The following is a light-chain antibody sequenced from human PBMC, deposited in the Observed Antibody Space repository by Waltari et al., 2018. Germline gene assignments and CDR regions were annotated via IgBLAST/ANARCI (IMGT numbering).Light chain of an antibody. CDR2: AAS. CDR1: HDIKNS. J-gene: IGKJ3*01. Sequence: DIQVTQSPSPLSASVGDRVTMTCRASHDIKNSVVWYQQKPGKAPQLLLYAASRLQSGVPSRFSGSGSETDYTLTINSLQPEDFAAYYCQQYVDTPFTFGPGTKVDIK. CDR3: QQYVDTPFT. V-gene: IGKV1-NL1*01.